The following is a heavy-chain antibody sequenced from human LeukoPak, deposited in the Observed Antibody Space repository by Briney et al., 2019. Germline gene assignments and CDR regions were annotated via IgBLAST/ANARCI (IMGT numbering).Heavy chain of an antibody. V-gene: IGHV1-69*04. CDR2: IIPILGIA. CDR3: ARQILWFGESYYYYGMDV. J-gene: IGHJ6*02. D-gene: IGHD3-10*01. CDR1: GGTFSSYA. Sequence: SVKVSCKASGGTFSSYAISWVRQAPGQGLEWMGRIIPILGIANYAQKFQGRVTITADKSTSTAYMELSSLRSEDTAVYYCARQILWFGESYYYYGMDVWGQGTTVAVSS.